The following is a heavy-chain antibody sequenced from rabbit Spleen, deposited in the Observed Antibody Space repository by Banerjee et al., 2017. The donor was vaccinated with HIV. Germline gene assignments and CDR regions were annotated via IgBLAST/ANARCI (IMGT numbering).Heavy chain of an antibody. CDR3: ARDWYFTL. CDR1: GFSFSSTYY. Sequence: QSLEESGGDLVKPGASLTLTCTASGFSFSSTYYMCWVRQAPGKGLEWIACIDAGGSGGTWYASWAKGRFTISETSSTTVTLQMTSLTAADTATYFCARDWYFTLWGPGTLVTVS. J-gene: IGHJ4*01. V-gene: IGHV1S40*01. CDR2: IDAGGSGGT.